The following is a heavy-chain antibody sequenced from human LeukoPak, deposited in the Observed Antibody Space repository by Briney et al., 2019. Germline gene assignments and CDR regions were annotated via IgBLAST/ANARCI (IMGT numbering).Heavy chain of an antibody. V-gene: IGHV1-69*04. CDR1: GGTFSSYA. D-gene: IGHD6-19*01. CDR3: ARDPLADRYSSGWVP. Sequence: GASVKVSCKASGGTFSSYAISWVRQAPGQGLEWMGRIIPILGIANYAQKFQGRVTITADKSTRTAYMELSSLRSEDTAVYYCARDPLADRYSSGWVPWGQGTLVTVSS. CDR2: IIPILGIA. J-gene: IGHJ5*02.